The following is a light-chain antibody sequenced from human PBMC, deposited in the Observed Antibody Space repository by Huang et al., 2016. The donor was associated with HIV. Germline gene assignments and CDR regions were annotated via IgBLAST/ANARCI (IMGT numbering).Light chain of an antibody. Sequence: DIQMTQSPSSVSAFIGDRVTITCRASQGIGSWLAWYQQKPGRAPKLLIYAASTLQSGVPSRCSGSGSGTDFTLTISTLQPEDFATYYCQQAISFPLTFGGGTKVEIK. J-gene: IGKJ4*01. CDR2: AAS. CDR3: QQAISFPLT. CDR1: QGIGSW. V-gene: IGKV1-12*01.